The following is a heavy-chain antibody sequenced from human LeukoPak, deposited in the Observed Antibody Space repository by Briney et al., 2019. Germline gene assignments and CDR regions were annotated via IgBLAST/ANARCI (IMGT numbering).Heavy chain of an antibody. D-gene: IGHD3-10*01. CDR2: IDYSGSI. J-gene: IGHJ4*02. CDR1: GGSISSSSYY. CDR3: ARRGGSGIRGDYYFDY. Sequence: SETLSLTCTVSGGSISSSSYYWSWIRQTPGKGLEWIGSIDYSGSIYYNPSLRSRVTISADTSQNQFSLKLSSVTAADTAVYYCARRGGSGIRGDYYFDYWGQGTLVTVSS. V-gene: IGHV4-39*01.